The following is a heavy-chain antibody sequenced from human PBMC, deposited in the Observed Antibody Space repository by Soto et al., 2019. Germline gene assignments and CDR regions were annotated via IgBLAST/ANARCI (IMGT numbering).Heavy chain of an antibody. D-gene: IGHD3-10*01. CDR2: IKQDGSEK. Sequence: GASVKVSCKASGYSFTSYGISWVRQAPGKGLEWVANIKQDGSEKYYVDSVKGRFTISRDNAKNSLYLQMNSLRAEDTAVYYCASQYGALDAFDIWGQGTMVTVSS. V-gene: IGHV3-7*02. CDR3: ASQYGALDAFDI. J-gene: IGHJ3*02. CDR1: GYSFTSYG.